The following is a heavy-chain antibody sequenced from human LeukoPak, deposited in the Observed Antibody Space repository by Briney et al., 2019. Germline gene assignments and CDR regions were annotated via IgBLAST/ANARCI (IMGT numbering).Heavy chain of an antibody. V-gene: IGHV3-21*01. J-gene: IGHJ6*02. D-gene: IGHD3-10*01. CDR3: ARDRLLWFGELFYHGMDV. CDR1: GSTFSSYG. CDR2: ISSSSSYI. Sequence: PGGSLRLSCAASGSTFSSYGMNWVRQAPGKGLEWVSSISSSSSYIYYADSVKGRFTISRDNAKNSLYLQMNSLRAEDTAVYYCARDRLLWFGELFYHGMDVWGQGTTVTVSS.